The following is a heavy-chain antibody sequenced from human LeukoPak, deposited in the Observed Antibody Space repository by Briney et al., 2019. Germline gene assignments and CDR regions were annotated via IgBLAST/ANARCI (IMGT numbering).Heavy chain of an antibody. CDR2: ISSSSSYI. Sequence: GGSLRLSCAASGFTFSSYSMNWVRQAPGEGLEWVSSISSSSSYIYYADSVKGRFTISRDNAKNSLYLQMNSLRAEDTAVYYCASGTYYYDAPSSYWGQGTLVTVSS. CDR1: GFTFSSYS. V-gene: IGHV3-21*01. CDR3: ASGTYYYDAPSSY. D-gene: IGHD3-22*01. J-gene: IGHJ4*02.